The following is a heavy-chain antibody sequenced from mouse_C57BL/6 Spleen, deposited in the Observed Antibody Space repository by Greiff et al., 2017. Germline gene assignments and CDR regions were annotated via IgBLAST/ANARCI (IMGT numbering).Heavy chain of an antibody. J-gene: IGHJ4*01. CDR2: INYDGSST. CDR3: ARENYDYDVGARDY. D-gene: IGHD2-4*01. V-gene: IGHV5-16*01. Sequence: EVKLVESEGGLVQPGSSMKLSCTASGFTFSDYYMAWVRQVPEKGLEWVANINYDGSSTYYLDSLKSRFIISRDNAKNILYLQMSSLKSEDTATYYCARENYDYDVGARDYWGQGTSVTVSA. CDR1: GFTFSDYY.